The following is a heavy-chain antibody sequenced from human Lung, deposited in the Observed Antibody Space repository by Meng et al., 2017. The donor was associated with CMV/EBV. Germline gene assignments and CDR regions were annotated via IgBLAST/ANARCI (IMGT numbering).Heavy chain of an antibody. Sequence: LVPPGGEVQKPGASVRVSCKASGYTFTHHGISWIRQAPGQGLEWMGWISCYNGDTNYAQKLQGRVTMNTDTSTSTAYMELGRLRSDDTDVYYCARVEVGITSGDYWGQGTLVTVSS. J-gene: IGHJ4*02. CDR2: ISCYNGDT. D-gene: IGHD1-26*01. CDR1: GYTFTHHG. V-gene: IGHV1-18*01. CDR3: ARVEVGITSGDY.